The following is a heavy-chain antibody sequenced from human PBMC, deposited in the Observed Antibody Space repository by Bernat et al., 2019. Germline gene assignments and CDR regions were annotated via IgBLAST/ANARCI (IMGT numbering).Heavy chain of an antibody. CDR2: ISGSSTTI. Sequence: EVQLVESGGGLVQPGGSLRLSCAASGFMFSGYSMNWVRQAPGKGLAWGSYISGSSTTIFYADSVKGRFAISRDNAKNSLYLQMNSLRAEDTAVYYCAGERGKPMYQLLLGNWFDPWGQGTLVTVSS. CDR1: GFMFSGYS. J-gene: IGHJ5*02. V-gene: IGHV3-48*01. D-gene: IGHD2-2*01. CDR3: AGERGKPMYQLLLGNWFDP.